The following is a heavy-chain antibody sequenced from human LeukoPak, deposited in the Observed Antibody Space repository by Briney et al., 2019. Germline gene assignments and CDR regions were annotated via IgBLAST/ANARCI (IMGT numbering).Heavy chain of an antibody. V-gene: IGHV4-61*02. D-gene: IGHD3-9*01. CDR2: IYTSGRT. Sequence: PSETLSLTCTVSGGSFSSGSYYWSWIRQPAGKGLEWIGRIYTSGRTNYNPSLKSRVTISVDTSKNQFSLKLNSVTAADTAVYYCARDYDVLTAYPPTQLFDPWGQGTLVTVSS. J-gene: IGHJ5*02. CDR1: GGSFSSGSYY. CDR3: ARDYDVLTAYPPTQLFDP.